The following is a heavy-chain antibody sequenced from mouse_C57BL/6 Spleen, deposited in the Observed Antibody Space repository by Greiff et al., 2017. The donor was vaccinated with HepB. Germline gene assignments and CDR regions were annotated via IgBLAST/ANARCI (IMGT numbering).Heavy chain of an antibody. CDR3: TRPEGY. J-gene: IGHJ2*01. Sequence: QVQLKESGAELVRPGASVTLSCKASGYTFTDYEMHWVKQTPVHGLEWIGAIDPETGGTAYNQKFKGKAILTADKSSSTAYMELRSLTSEDSAVYYCTRPEGYWGQGTTLTVSS. CDR2: IDPETGGT. CDR1: GYTFTDYE. V-gene: IGHV1-15*01.